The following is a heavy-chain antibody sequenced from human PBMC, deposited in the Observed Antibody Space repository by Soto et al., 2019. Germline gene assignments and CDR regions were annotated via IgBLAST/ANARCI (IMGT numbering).Heavy chain of an antibody. J-gene: IGHJ6*03. CDR2: ISSSSSVI. Sequence: EVQLVESGGGLVQPGGSLRLSCATSGFILSDCAMNWVRQAPGKGLEWVSYISSSSSVIDYADSVKGRFTVSRDNARNSLYLHMISLRDEDTAVYYCARDLSWGSNWYYYMDVWGKGTTVTVSS. CDR3: ARDLSWGSNWYYYMDV. V-gene: IGHV3-48*02. CDR1: GFILSDCA. D-gene: IGHD7-27*01.